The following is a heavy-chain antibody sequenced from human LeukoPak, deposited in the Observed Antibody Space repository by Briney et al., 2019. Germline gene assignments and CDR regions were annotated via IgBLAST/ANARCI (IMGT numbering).Heavy chain of an antibody. CDR2: IYSFGNT. V-gene: IGHV4-59*08. Sequence: PSESLSLTCIVSGGSISGFYWIWIRQPLGKGLEWIGYIYSFGNTKYNPSLESRVSMSVDTSKNQFSLNLRSVTAADTAVYYCARHRPIKGGDAFDIWGQGIMVTVST. D-gene: IGHD3-16*01. J-gene: IGHJ3*02. CDR1: GGSISGFY. CDR3: ARHRPIKGGDAFDI.